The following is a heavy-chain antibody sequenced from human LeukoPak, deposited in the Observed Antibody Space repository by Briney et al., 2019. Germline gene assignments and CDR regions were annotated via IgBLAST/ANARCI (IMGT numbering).Heavy chain of an antibody. V-gene: IGHV4-4*07. Sequence: SETLSLTCTVSGGSISSYYWSWIRQPAGKGLEWIGRIYTSGSTNYNPSLKSRVTMSVGTSKNQFSLKLSSVTAADTAVYYCARGYYDSSGYYYESDWFDPWGQGTLVTVSS. CDR1: GGSISSYY. CDR3: ARGYYDSSGYYYESDWFDP. J-gene: IGHJ5*02. CDR2: IYTSGST. D-gene: IGHD3-22*01.